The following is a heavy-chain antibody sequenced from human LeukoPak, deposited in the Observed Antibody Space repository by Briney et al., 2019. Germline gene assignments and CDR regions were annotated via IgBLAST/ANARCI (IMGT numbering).Heavy chain of an antibody. D-gene: IGHD6-6*01. Sequence: PGGSLRLSCAVSGFTSSGFWMSWSRQAPGEGLEWVASINSDGSEGYYADVVEGRFTISRDNAKNSLYLQINSLRAEDTAVYYCARSSYSSSSSVWGQGTMVTVSS. CDR2: INSDGSEG. CDR3: ARSSYSSSSSV. CDR1: GFTSSGFW. J-gene: IGHJ3*01. V-gene: IGHV3-7*03.